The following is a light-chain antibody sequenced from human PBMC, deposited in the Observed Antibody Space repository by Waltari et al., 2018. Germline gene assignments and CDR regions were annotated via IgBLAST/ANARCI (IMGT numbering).Light chain of an antibody. CDR2: GAS. Sequence: DIVLTQSPGTLSLSLGERATVSFRASQSVSRALAWYQQKPGQAPRLLIYGASTRATGIPYRFSGSGAGTDVSLTISRLEPDDFAVYFCQHYLRLPVTFGQGTTVEI. J-gene: IGKJ1*01. V-gene: IGKV3-20*01. CDR3: QHYLRLPVT. CDR1: QSVSRA.